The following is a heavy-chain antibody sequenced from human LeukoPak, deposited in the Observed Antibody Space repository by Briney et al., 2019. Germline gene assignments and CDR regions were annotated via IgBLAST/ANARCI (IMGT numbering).Heavy chain of an antibody. CDR2: MNPNSGNT. Sequence: ASVKVSCKASGYTFTSYDINWVRQATGQGLEWMGWMNPNSGNTGYAQKFQGRVTITADESTSTAYMELSSPRSEDTAVYYCARDPQYCSSTSCYTSPPYYYYGMDVWGQGTTVTVSS. D-gene: IGHD2-2*02. J-gene: IGHJ6*02. CDR3: ARDPQYCSSTSCYTSPPYYYYGMDV. CDR1: GYTFTSYD. V-gene: IGHV1-8*01.